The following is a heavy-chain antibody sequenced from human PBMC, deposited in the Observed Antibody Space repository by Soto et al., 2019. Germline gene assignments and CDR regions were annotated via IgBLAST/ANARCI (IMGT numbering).Heavy chain of an antibody. V-gene: IGHV3-23*01. Sequence: LRLSCVASGFPFSSYAMSWVRQTPGKGLEWVSGISDSGGRTYYADSVKGRFTISRDNSNNTLSLQMHILRVEDTAVYFCAKGGYYSLFDIWGQGTVVTVSS. CDR3: AKGGYYSLFDI. J-gene: IGHJ3*02. CDR1: GFPFSSYA. D-gene: IGHD3-16*01. CDR2: ISDSGGRT.